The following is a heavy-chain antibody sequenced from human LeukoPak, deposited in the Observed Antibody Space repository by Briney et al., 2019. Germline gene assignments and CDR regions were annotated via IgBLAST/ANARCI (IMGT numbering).Heavy chain of an antibody. CDR1: GFTLSSYA. CDR2: ISGSGGST. V-gene: IGHV3-23*01. Sequence: GGSLRLSCAASGFTLSSYAMSWVRQAPGKGLEWVSGISGSGGSTYHADSVKGRFTISRDNLKNTVSLQMNSLRAEDTATYYCAKNNAPYDYWGQGTLVTVSS. D-gene: IGHD1/OR15-1a*01. J-gene: IGHJ4*02. CDR3: AKNNAPYDY.